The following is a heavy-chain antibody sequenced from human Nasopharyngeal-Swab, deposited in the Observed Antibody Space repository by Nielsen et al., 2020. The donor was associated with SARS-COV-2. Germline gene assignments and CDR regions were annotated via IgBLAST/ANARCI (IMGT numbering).Heavy chain of an antibody. CDR3: ARDHIVGATTGYYYGMDV. CDR1: GYTFTSYG. V-gene: IGHV1-18*01. J-gene: IGHJ6*02. CDR2: ISAYNRNT. Sequence: ASVKVSCKASGYTFTSYGISWVRQAPGQGLEWMGWISAYNRNTNYAQKLQGRVTMTTDTSTSTAYMELRSLRSDDTAVYYCARDHIVGATTGYYYGMDVWGQGTTVTVSS. D-gene: IGHD1-26*01.